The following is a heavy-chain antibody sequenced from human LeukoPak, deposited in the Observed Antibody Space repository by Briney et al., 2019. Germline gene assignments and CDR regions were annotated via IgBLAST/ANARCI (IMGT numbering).Heavy chain of an antibody. Sequence: GRSLRLSCAASGFTFSSYGMHWVRQAPGKGLEWVAVISYDGSNKYYADSVKGRFTISRDNSKNTLYLQMNSLRAEDTAIYYCATKTSDFDCWGQGILFTVSS. V-gene: IGHV3-30*03. CDR3: ATKTSDFDC. D-gene: IGHD1-26*01. CDR1: GFTFSSYG. J-gene: IGHJ4*02. CDR2: ISYDGSNK.